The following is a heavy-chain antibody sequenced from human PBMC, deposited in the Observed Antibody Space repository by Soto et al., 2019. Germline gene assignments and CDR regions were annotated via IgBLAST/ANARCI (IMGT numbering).Heavy chain of an antibody. Sequence: ASVKVSWKASGYTFTGYYMHWVRQAPGQGLEWMGWINPNSGGTNYAQKFQGRVTMTRDTSISTAYMELSRLRSDDTAVYYCARDYRYYDSSGHEGVNWFDPWGQGTLVTVSS. J-gene: IGHJ5*02. CDR2: INPNSGGT. D-gene: IGHD3-22*01. CDR1: GYTFTGYY. CDR3: ARDYRYYDSSGHEGVNWFDP. V-gene: IGHV1-2*02.